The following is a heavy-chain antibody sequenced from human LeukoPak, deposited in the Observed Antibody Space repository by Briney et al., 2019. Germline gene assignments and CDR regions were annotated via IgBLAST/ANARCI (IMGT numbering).Heavy chain of an antibody. J-gene: IGHJ4*02. V-gene: IGHV4-59*08. CDR3: ARQYCSGGSCYSLYFDY. CDR1: GFTFSSYA. Sequence: PGGSLRLSCAASGFTFSSYAMSWIRQPPGKGLEWIGYIYYSGSTNYNPSLKSRVTISVDTSKNQFSLKLSSVTAADTAVYYCARQYCSGGSCYSLYFDYWGQGTLVTVSS. CDR2: IYYSGST. D-gene: IGHD2-15*01.